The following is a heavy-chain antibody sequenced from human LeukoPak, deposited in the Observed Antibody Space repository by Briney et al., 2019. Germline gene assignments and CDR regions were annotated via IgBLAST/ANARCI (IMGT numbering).Heavy chain of an antibody. J-gene: IGHJ4*02. CDR2: INHSGST. Sequence: SETLSLTCAVYGGSFSGYYWSWIRQPPGKGLEWIGEINHSGSTNYNPSLKSRVTISVDTSKNQFSLKLSSVTAADTAVYYCARVAVAGHPLDYWGQGTLVTVSS. CDR3: ARVAVAGHPLDY. CDR1: GGSFSGYY. D-gene: IGHD6-19*01. V-gene: IGHV4-34*01.